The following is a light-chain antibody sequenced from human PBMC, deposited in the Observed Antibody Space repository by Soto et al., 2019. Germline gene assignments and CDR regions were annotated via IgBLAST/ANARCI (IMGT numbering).Light chain of an antibody. CDR2: DAS. V-gene: IGKV1-13*02. CDR3: QQFNSDPYT. Sequence: AIQLTQSPSSLSASVGDRVTITCLASQGISSALAWYQPKPGKAPKLLIYDASSLESGVPSRFSGSGSGTDFTLTISSLQPEEFATDYCQQFNSDPYTFGQGTKLEIK. J-gene: IGKJ2*01. CDR1: QGISSA.